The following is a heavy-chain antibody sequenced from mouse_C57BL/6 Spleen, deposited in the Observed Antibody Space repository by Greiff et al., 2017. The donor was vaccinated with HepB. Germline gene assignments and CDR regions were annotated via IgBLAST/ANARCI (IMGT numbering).Heavy chain of an antibody. J-gene: IGHJ2*01. CDR1: GFNIKDDY. Sequence: EVQRVESGAELVRPGASVKLSCTASGFNIKDDYMHWVKQRPEQGLEWIGWIDPENGDTEYASKFQGKATITADTSSNTAYLQLSSLTSEDTAVYYCTLFITLFDYWGQGTTLTVSS. V-gene: IGHV14-4*01. D-gene: IGHD1-1*01. CDR3: TLFITLFDY. CDR2: IDPENGDT.